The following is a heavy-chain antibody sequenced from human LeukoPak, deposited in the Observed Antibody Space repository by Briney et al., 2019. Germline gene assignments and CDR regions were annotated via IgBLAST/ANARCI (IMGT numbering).Heavy chain of an antibody. CDR1: GLTFSNYA. J-gene: IGHJ4*02. CDR2: ISGSGGST. D-gene: IGHD5-18*01. V-gene: IGHV3-23*01. Sequence: GGSLRLSCAASGLTFSNYAMSWVRQAPGKGLEWVSAISGSGGSTYFADSVKGRFTIPRDNSKNTLYLQMYSLRDEDTAVYYCAKGPWGSYSYGFYFDYWGQGTLVTVSS. CDR3: AKGPWGSYSYGFYFDY.